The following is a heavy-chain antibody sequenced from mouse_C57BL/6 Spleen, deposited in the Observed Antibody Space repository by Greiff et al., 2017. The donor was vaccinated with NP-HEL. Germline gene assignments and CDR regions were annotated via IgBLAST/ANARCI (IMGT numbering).Heavy chain of an antibody. V-gene: IGHV5-17*01. CDR2: ISSGSSTI. CDR1: GFTFSDCG. D-gene: IGHD1-1*01. J-gene: IGHJ4*01. CDR3: ARRNYYGSSSYAMDY. Sequence: EVKLMESGGGLVKPGGSLKLSCAASGFTFSDCGMHWVRQAPEKGLEWVAYISSGSSTIYYADTVKGRFTISRDNAKNTLFLQMTSLRSEDTAMYYCARRNYYGSSSYAMDYWGQGTSVTVSS.